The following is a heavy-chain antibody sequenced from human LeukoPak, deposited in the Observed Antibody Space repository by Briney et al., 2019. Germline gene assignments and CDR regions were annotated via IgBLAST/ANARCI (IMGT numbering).Heavy chain of an antibody. CDR3: AKGIYSSGWSYFDY. CDR2: LSGSGITT. CDR1: GFTFSNSA. D-gene: IGHD6-19*01. Sequence: GGSLRLSCAASGFTFSNSAMRWVRQAPGKGLEWVSTLSGSGITTYYTDSVKGRFTFSRDNSKNTLYLQMNSLRAEDTAVYYCAKGIYSSGWSYFDYWGHGTLVTVSS. J-gene: IGHJ4*01. V-gene: IGHV3-23*01.